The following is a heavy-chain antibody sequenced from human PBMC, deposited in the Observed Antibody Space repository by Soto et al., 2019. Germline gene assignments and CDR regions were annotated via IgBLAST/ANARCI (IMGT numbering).Heavy chain of an antibody. CDR1: GYTFTSYY. J-gene: IGHJ4*02. Sequence: GASVKVSCKASGYTFTSYYMHWVRQAPGQGLEWMGIINPSGGSTSYAQKFQGRVTMTRDTSTSTVYMELSSLRSEDTAVYYCARDPDYGSGSSTTTKQTGGFDYWGQGTLVTVSS. D-gene: IGHD3-10*01. CDR3: ARDPDYGSGSSTTTKQTGGFDY. CDR2: INPSGGST. V-gene: IGHV1-46*03.